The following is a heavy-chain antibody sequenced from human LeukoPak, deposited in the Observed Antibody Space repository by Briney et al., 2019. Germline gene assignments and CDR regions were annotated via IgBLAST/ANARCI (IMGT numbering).Heavy chain of an antibody. D-gene: IGHD3-10*01. CDR3: AREPYGSGSYSDKNWFDP. Sequence: ASVKVSCKASGYTFTSYAMNWVRQAPGQGLEWMGWINTNTGNPTYAQGFTGRFVFSLDTSVSTAYLQISSLKAEDTAVYYCAREPYGSGSYSDKNWFDPWGQGTLVTVSS. J-gene: IGHJ5*02. CDR1: GYTFTSYA. CDR2: INTNTGNP. V-gene: IGHV7-4-1*02.